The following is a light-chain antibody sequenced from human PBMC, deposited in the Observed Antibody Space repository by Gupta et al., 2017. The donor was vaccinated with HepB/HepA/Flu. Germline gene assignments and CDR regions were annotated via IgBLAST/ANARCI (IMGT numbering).Light chain of an antibody. Sequence: SYELTQPPSVSVSPGQTARITCSGDALPHQYASWYQQRSGQAPVLVIYQDRERPSGIPERFSGSSAATTVTLTTSAVQAEDEAVYYCQASDSVGGVRGGIKFGGGTKLTVL. CDR2: QDR. V-gene: IGLV3-25*03. J-gene: IGLJ3*02. CDR1: ALPHQY. CDR3: QASDSVGGVRGGIK.